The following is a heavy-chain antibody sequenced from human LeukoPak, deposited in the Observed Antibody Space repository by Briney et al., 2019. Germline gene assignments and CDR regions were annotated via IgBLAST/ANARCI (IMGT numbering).Heavy chain of an antibody. V-gene: IGHV3-30*02. J-gene: IGHJ5*02. CDR1: GFALSSYA. Sequence: GSLRLSCAASGFALSSYAMHWVRQAPGKGLEWVAFIRYAGSSKYYADSVKGRFTISRDNSKNTLYLQMDSLRPEDTAVYYCAKDLLRDRWFGESWGQGTLVTVSS. CDR2: IRYAGSSK. D-gene: IGHD3-10*01. CDR3: AKDLLRDRWFGES.